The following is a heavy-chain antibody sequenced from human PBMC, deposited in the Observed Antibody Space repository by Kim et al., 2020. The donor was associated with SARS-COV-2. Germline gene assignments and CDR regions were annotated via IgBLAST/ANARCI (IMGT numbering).Heavy chain of an antibody. CDR3: AKVLLVRGVIIRLDFDY. V-gene: IGHV3-9*01. CDR2: ISWNSGSI. D-gene: IGHD3-10*01. CDR1: GFTFDDYA. Sequence: GGSLRLSCAASGFTFDDYAMHWVRQAPGKGLEWVSGISWNSGSIGYADSVKGRFTISRDNAKNSLYLQMNSLRAEDTALYYCAKVLLVRGVIIRLDFDYWGQGTLVTVSS. J-gene: IGHJ4*02.